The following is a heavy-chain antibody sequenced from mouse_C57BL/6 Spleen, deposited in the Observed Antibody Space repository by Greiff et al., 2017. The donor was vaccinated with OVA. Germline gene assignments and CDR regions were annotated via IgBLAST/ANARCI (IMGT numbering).Heavy chain of an antibody. J-gene: IGHJ4*01. D-gene: IGHD3-1*01. Sequence: EVKLMESGGGLVKPGGSLKLSCAASGFTFSDYGMHWVRQAPEKGLEWVAYISSGSSTIYYADTVKGRFTISRDNAKNTLFLQMTSLRSEDTAMYYCARGGYEAMDYWGQGTSVTVSS. CDR1: GFTFSDYG. CDR3: ARGGYEAMDY. CDR2: ISSGSSTI. V-gene: IGHV5-17*01.